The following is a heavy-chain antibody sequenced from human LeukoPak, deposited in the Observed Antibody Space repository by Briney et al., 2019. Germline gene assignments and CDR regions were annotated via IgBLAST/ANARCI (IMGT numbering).Heavy chain of an antibody. D-gene: IGHD2-2*01. Sequence: ASVKVSCKASGYTFTSYGISWVRQAPGQGLEWMGWISAYNGSTNYAQKLQGRVTMTTDTSTSTAYMELRSLRSDDTAVYYCARVERHCSSTSCYSGGRDYWGQGTLVTVSS. J-gene: IGHJ4*02. CDR3: ARVERHCSSTSCYSGGRDY. V-gene: IGHV1-18*01. CDR1: GYTFTSYG. CDR2: ISAYNGST.